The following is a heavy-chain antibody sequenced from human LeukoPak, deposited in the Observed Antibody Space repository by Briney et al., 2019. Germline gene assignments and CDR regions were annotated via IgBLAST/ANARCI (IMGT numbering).Heavy chain of an antibody. CDR1: GFTFSSYS. CDR2: ISSSSSTI. V-gene: IGHV3-48*01. J-gene: IGHJ5*02. CDR3: ARDFFPYYYDSSGYYYGDP. D-gene: IGHD3-22*01. Sequence: GGSLRLSCAASGFTFSSYSMNWVRQAPGKGLEWVSYISSSSSTIYYADSVKGRFTISRDNAKNSLYLQMNSLRAEDTAVYYCARDFFPYYYDSSGYYYGDPWGQGTLVTVSS.